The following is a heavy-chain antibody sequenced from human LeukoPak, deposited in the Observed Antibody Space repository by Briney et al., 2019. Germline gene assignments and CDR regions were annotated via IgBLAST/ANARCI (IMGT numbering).Heavy chain of an antibody. Sequence: PSGTLSLTCAVSGGSISSSDWWSWRRQPPRKGLEWIGKIYHSGSTNYNPSLKSRVTISVDKSKNQFSLKLSSVTAADTAVYYCATLHDHCDYWGQGTLVTVSS. CDR3: ATLHDHCDY. CDR1: GGSISSSDW. D-gene: IGHD4-11*01. J-gene: IGHJ4*02. CDR2: IYHSGST. V-gene: IGHV4-4*02.